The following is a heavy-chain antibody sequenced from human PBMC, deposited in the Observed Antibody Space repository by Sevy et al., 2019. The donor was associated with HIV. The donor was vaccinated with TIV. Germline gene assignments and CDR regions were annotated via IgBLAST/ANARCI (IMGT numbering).Heavy chain of an antibody. CDR3: ARGPDYYDRSGYYYQ. CDR2: LSSSSTYI. Sequence: GGSLRLACAASGFTFSSYSMHWVRQAPGKGLEWVSSLSSSSTYIYYADSVKGRFTISRDNAKNSIYLQMNSLRAEDTAVYYCARGPDYYDRSGYYYQWGQGTLVTVSS. J-gene: IGHJ4*02. V-gene: IGHV3-21*01. D-gene: IGHD3-22*01. CDR1: GFTFSSYS.